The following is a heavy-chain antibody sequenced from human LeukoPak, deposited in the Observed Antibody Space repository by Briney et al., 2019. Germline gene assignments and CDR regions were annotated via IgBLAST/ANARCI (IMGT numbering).Heavy chain of an antibody. CDR3: AREAVATGGVDY. D-gene: IGHD5-12*01. Sequence: PSETLSLTCTVSGGSISSYYWSWIRQPPGKGLEWIGYIYYSGSTNYNPSLKSRVTISVDTSKNQFSLKLSSVTAADTAVYHCAREAVATGGVDYWGQGTLVTVSS. CDR1: GGSISSYY. J-gene: IGHJ4*02. CDR2: IYYSGST. V-gene: IGHV4-59*01.